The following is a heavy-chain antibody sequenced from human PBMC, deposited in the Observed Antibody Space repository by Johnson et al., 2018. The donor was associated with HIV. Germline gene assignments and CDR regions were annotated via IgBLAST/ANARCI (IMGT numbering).Heavy chain of an antibody. Sequence: QVQLVESGGGVVQPGRSLKLSCAASEFTFSNYAMHWVRQAPGKGLEWVAVISYDGSSKYYADSVKGRFTISRDNSKNTLNLQMNSLRAEDTAVYYCARERRPWGPDAFDIWGQGTMVTVSS. CDR3: ARERRPWGPDAFDI. CDR1: EFTFSNYA. J-gene: IGHJ3*02. CDR2: ISYDGSSK. D-gene: IGHD3-16*01. V-gene: IGHV3-30-3*01.